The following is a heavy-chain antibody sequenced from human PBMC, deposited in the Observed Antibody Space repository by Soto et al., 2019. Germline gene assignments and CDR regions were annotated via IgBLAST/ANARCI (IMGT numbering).Heavy chain of an antibody. J-gene: IGHJ4*02. CDR1: GGAFGSYA. V-gene: IGHV1-69*01. Sequence: QVQLVQSGAEVKKPGSSVKVSCKASGGAFGSYAINWVRQAPGQGLEWMGGIIPMFDTTNYAQRFQGRVTVTADESTGTVYLELTRLRSEDTAMYYCTRHRGYSSGYWGQDFWGQGTLVTVSS. CDR2: IIPMFDTT. D-gene: IGHD5-12*01. CDR3: TRHRGYSSGYWGQDF.